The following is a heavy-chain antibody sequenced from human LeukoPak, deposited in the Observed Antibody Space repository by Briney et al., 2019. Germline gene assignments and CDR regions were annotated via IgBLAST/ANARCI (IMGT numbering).Heavy chain of an antibody. CDR1: GFTFSSYW. CDR2: IKQDGSEK. CDR3: ARDYNVLRFLEWLSPPYYYYGMDV. Sequence: GGSLRLSCAASGFTFSSYWMSWVRQAPGKGLEWVAHIKQDGSEKYYVDSVKGRFTISRDNAKNSLYLQMNSLRAEDTAVYYCARDYNVLRFLEWLSPPYYYYGMDVWGQGTTVTVSS. D-gene: IGHD3-3*01. V-gene: IGHV3-7*03. J-gene: IGHJ6*02.